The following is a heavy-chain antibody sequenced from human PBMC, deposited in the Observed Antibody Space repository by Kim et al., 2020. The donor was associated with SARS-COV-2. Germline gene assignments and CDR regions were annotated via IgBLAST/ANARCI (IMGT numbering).Heavy chain of an antibody. J-gene: IGHJ4*02. CDR3: TSDIVVVTTTGDYFDS. V-gene: IGHV3-73*01. D-gene: IGHD2-21*02. CDR1: GFTFSGSA. Sequence: GGSLRLSCAASGFTFSGSAMHWVRQASGKGLEWVGRIKSKANNYATAYAASVKGRFTISRDDSKNTAYLQMNSLKTEDTAVYYCTSDIVVVTTTGDYFDSWGQGTLVTVSS. CDR2: IKSKANNYAT.